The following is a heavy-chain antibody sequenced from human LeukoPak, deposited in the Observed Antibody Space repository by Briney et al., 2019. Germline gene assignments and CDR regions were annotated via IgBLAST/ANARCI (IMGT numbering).Heavy chain of an antibody. CDR2: ISSSSSYI. J-gene: IGHJ4*02. V-gene: IGHV3-21*01. CDR1: GFIVSSNY. CDR3: ARDPVCSGGSCYDYFDY. Sequence: GGSLRLSCAVSGFIVSSNYMNWVRQAPGKGLEWVSSISSSSSYIYYADSVKGRFTISRDNAKNSLYLQMNSLRAEDTAVYYCARDPVCSGGSCYDYFDYWGQGTLVTVSS. D-gene: IGHD2-15*01.